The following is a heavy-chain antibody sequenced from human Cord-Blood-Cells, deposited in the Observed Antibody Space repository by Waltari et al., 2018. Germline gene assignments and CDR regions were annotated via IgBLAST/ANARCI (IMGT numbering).Heavy chain of an antibody. V-gene: IGHV4-39*01. J-gene: IGHJ3*02. D-gene: IGHD3-3*01. CDR3: ARHDPTDYDFWSGYAFDI. CDR1: GGSISSSSYY. Sequence: QLQLQESGPGLVKPSETLSLTCTVSGGSISSSSYYWGWIRQPPGKGLEWIGSNYYSGSTYYNPSLKSRVTISVDTSKNQFSLKLSSVTAADTAVYYCARHDPTDYDFWSGYAFDIWGQGTMVTVSS. CDR2: NYYSGST.